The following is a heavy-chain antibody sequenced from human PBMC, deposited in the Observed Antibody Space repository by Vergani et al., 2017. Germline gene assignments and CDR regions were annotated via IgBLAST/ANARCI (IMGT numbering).Heavy chain of an antibody. D-gene: IGHD2-2*01. J-gene: IGHJ3*02. V-gene: IGHV1-69*13. CDR2: IIPVFGTA. Sequence: QVQLVQSGAEVKKPGSSVKVSCKASGGTFSSYAINWVRQAPGQGLEWMGRIIPVFGTANYAQKFQGRVTITADESTSTAYMELSSLRSEDTAVYYCARDSCSSTSCYDGDTFDIWGQGTMVTVSS. CDR3: ARDSCSSTSCYDGDTFDI. CDR1: GGTFSSYA.